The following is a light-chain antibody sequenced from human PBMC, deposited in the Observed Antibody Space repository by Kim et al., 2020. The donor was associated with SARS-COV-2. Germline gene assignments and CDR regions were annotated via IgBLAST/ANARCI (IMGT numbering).Light chain of an antibody. Sequence: EIVLTQSPGTLSLSPGERATLSCRASQTVNRNYLAWYQQKAGQAPRILIYGASSRGTGIPDRFTGSGSGTDFNLTISRLEPEDFAVYYCQQYGSSPRTFGQGTKLEIK. CDR3: QQYGSSPRT. CDR2: GAS. CDR1: QTVNRNY. J-gene: IGKJ2*01. V-gene: IGKV3-20*01.